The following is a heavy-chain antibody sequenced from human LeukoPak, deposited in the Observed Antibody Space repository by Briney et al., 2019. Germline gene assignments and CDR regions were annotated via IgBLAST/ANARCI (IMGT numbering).Heavy chain of an antibody. CDR2: IYYSGST. Sequence: SETLSLTCTVSGGSISSYYWSWLRQPPGKGLEWIGYIYYSGSTNYNPSLKSRVTISVDTSKNQFSLKLSSVTAADTAVYYCARGVAYYYGSGSYDYWGQGTLVTVSS. J-gene: IGHJ4*02. D-gene: IGHD3-10*01. V-gene: IGHV4-59*01. CDR1: GGSISSYY. CDR3: ARGVAYYYGSGSYDY.